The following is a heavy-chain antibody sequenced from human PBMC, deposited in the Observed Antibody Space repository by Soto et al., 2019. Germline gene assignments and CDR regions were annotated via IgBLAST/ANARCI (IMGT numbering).Heavy chain of an antibody. CDR1: GFTFNDFE. Sequence: EVQLLESGGGLVQPGGSLRLSCGVSGFTFNDFEMNWVRQAPGKGPEWLAYIDGSGATKKYADSVRGRFTISRDNPNNSLFLQMSSLSASNTAIYYCARGFGRSNYGGQGTLVSVSS. D-gene: IGHD3-10*01. CDR3: ARGFGRSNY. V-gene: IGHV3-48*03. CDR2: IDGSGATK. J-gene: IGHJ4*02.